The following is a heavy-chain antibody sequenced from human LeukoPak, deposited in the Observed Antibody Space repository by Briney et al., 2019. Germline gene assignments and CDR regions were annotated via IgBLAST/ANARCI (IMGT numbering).Heavy chain of an antibody. CDR2: ISGSGSTI. V-gene: IGHV3-11*04. CDR1: GFSFSDFY. Sequence: PGGSLRLSCAASGFSFSDFYLSWIRQAPGKGLEWLSYISGSGSTIYYADSVKGRFTISRDNAKDSLYLQMNSLRAEDSALYYCARGGRNDAFDIWGQGTKVTVSS. CDR3: ARGGRNDAFDI. D-gene: IGHD5-12*01. J-gene: IGHJ3*02.